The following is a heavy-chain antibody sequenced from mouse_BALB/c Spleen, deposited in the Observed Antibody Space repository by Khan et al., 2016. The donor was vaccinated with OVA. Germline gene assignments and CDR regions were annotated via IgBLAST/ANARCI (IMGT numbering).Heavy chain of an antibody. J-gene: IGHJ4*01. CDR1: GYTFTEYT. V-gene: IGHV1-22*01. CDR3: GRDAGRY. D-gene: IGHD3-3*01. CDR2: IDPKNGVT. Sequence: VQLKQSGPELVKPGASVKMSCKTSGYTFTEYTLHWGKQSHGKSLEWIGVIDPKNGVTSYNQKFKGKATLTVDKSSSTAYMEFRSLTSEDSAVFYWGRDAGRYWGQGTSVTVST.